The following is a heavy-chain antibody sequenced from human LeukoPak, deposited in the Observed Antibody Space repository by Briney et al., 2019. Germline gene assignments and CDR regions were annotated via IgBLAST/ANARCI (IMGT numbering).Heavy chain of an antibody. CDR1: GFTFSSYA. J-gene: IGHJ4*02. V-gene: IGHV3-23*01. D-gene: IGHD4-17*01. CDR3: AKDPSPYGDYVRFDY. CDR2: ISGSGGST. Sequence: GGSLRLSCAVSGFTFSSYAMSWVRQAPGKGLEWVSAISGSGGSTYYADSVNGRFPISRDNSKNTLYLQMNSLRAEDTAVYYCAKDPSPYGDYVRFDYWGQGTLVTVSS.